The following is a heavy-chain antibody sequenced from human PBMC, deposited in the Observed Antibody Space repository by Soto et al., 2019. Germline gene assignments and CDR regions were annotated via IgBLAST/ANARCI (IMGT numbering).Heavy chain of an antibody. V-gene: IGHV1-18*01. J-gene: IGHJ6*02. CDR1: GYTFTSYG. CDR3: ARMGFLQGFGVVIITYYYYYGMDV. D-gene: IGHD3-3*01. Sequence: GASVKVSCKAPGYTFTSYGISWVRQAPGQGLEWMGWISAYSGNTNYAQKLQGRVTMTTDTSTSTAYMELRSLRSDDTAVYYCARMGFLQGFGVVIITYYYYYGMDVCGQGTKVTVYS. CDR2: ISAYSGNT.